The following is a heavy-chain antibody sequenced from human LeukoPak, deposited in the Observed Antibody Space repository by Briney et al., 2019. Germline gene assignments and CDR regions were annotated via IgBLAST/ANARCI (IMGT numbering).Heavy chain of an antibody. CDR2: IYQSGST. CDR3: ARTGTGNYFDY. CDR1: GYSISSGYY. D-gene: IGHD1-14*01. J-gene: IGHJ4*02. V-gene: IGHV4-38-2*01. Sequence: SETLSITCAVSGYSISSGYYWGWIRQPPGKGLEWIGTIYQSGSTYYNPSLKSRVTISVDTSENQLSLKLTSVTAADTAVYYCARTGTGNYFDYWGQGTLVTVSS.